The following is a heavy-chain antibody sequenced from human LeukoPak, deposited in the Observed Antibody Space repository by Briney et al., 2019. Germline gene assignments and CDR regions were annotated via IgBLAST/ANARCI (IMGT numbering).Heavy chain of an antibody. CDR3: ARRPHSNYHFDY. CDR1: GGSISSYY. CDR2: IYYSGST. V-gene: IGHV4-59*08. Sequence: SETLFLTCTVSGGSISSYYWSWIRQPPGKGLEWIGYIYYSGSTNYNPSLKSRVTISVDTSKNQFSLKLSSVTAADTAVYYCARRPHSNYHFDYWGQGTLVTVSS. D-gene: IGHD4-11*01. J-gene: IGHJ4*02.